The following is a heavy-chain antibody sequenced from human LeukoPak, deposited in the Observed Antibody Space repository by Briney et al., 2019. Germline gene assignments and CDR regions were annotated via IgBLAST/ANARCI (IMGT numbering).Heavy chain of an antibody. V-gene: IGHV3-64*01. J-gene: IGHJ4*02. D-gene: IGHD3-22*01. Sequence: PGGSLRLSCAASGFTFSSYAMHWVRQAPGKGLEYVSAISSNGGSTYYANSVKGRFTIPRDNAKNSLYLQMNSLRAEDTAVYYCARVRGYYDSSGYYLYWGQGTLVTVSS. CDR3: ARVRGYYDSSGYYLY. CDR1: GFTFSSYA. CDR2: ISSNGGST.